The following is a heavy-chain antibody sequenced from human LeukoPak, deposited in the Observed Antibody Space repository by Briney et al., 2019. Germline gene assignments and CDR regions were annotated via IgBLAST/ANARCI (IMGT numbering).Heavy chain of an antibody. J-gene: IGHJ6*03. V-gene: IGHV4-4*07. Sequence: SETLSLTCTVSGGSISSYYWSWIRQPAGKGLEWIGRIYTSGSINYNPSLKSRVTISVDTSKNQFSLKLSSVTAADTAVYYCASVRKGYCSSTSCYAKGYYYYYMDVWGKGTTVTISS. D-gene: IGHD2-2*01. CDR1: GGSISSYY. CDR2: IYTSGSI. CDR3: ASVRKGYCSSTSCYAKGYYYYYMDV.